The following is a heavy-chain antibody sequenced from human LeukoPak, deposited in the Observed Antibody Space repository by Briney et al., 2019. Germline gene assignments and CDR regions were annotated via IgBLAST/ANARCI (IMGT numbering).Heavy chain of an antibody. CDR3: ATGGMATPGRTSFIDY. CDR2: VWYDGSHE. CDR1: GLKLSNYG. V-gene: IGHV3-33*01. J-gene: IGHJ4*02. D-gene: IGHD5-24*01. Sequence: PGGSLRLSCAASGLKLSNYGMHWVRQAPGKGLEWVAVVWYDGSHENYGDSVKGRFSISRDKPKNTLYLQMNSLRVEDTAVYYCATGGMATPGRTSFIDYWGQGTLVTVSS.